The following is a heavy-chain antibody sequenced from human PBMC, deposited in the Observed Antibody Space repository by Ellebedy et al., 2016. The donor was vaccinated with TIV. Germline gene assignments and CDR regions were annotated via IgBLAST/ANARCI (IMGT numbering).Heavy chain of an antibody. J-gene: IGHJ5*02. CDR2: TYYRSRWFN. D-gene: IGHD3-16*01. CDR1: GDSVSSNSGA. V-gene: IGHV6-1*01. CDR3: ARGVNWFDP. Sequence: SQTLSLTCGISGDSVSSNSGAWHWFRQSPSRSLEWLGRTYYRSRWFNDYAMSVKSRITINADTSKNQFSLQLNSVTSEDTAVYYCARGVNWFDPWGQGTLVTVSS.